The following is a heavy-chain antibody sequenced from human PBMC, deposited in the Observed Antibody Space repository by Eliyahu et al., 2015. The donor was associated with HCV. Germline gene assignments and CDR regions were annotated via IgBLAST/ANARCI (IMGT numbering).Heavy chain of an antibody. D-gene: IGHD5-18*01. V-gene: IGHV4-59*01. CDR3: ARGVPGYSYGRGVYYYYYGMDV. Sequence: QVQLQESGPGLVKPSETLSLTCTVSGGSISSYYWSWIRQPPGKGLEWIGYIYYSGSTNYNPPLKSRVTISVDTSKNQFSLKLSSVTAADTAVYYCARGVPGYSYGRGVYYYYYGMDVWGQGTTVTVSS. CDR1: GGSISSYY. CDR2: IYYSGST. J-gene: IGHJ6*02.